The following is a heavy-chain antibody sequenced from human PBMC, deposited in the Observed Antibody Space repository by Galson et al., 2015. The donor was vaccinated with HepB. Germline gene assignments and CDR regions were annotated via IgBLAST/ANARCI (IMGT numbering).Heavy chain of an antibody. CDR2: IYSGGST. D-gene: IGHD6-6*01. Sequence: SLRLSCAASGFTVSSNYMSWVRQAPGKGLEWVSVIYSGGSTYYADSVKGRFTISRDNSKNTLYLQMNSLRAEDTAVYYCARDQGQGAARPADYWGQGTLVTVSS. V-gene: IGHV3-66*01. J-gene: IGHJ4*02. CDR3: ARDQGQGAARPADY. CDR1: GFTVSSNY.